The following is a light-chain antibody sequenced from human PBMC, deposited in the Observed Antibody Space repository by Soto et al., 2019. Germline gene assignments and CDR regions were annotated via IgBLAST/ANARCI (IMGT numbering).Light chain of an antibody. CDR3: QQYGDLPRT. J-gene: IGKJ1*01. CDR2: GAS. CDR1: QSVSSSY. Sequence: EIVLTQSPGTLSLSPGERATLSCRASQSVSSSYLAWYQQKPGQAPRLLMYGASSRATGISDRFSGSGSGTDFTLTISRLEPEDFAMYYCQQYGDLPRTFGQGTKVEI. V-gene: IGKV3-20*01.